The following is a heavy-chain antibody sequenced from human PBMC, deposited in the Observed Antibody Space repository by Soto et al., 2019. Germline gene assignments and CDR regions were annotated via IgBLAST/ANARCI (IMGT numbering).Heavy chain of an antibody. Sequence: QVQLVESGGAVVQPGRSLRLSCAASGFTFINHGIHWVRQAPGKGLEWLAVISYDGDKKFYADSVKGRFTISRDNSKSTVFLQLNNLRPEDTALYYCAKDLNRVVLLVYGHCDDWGQGTLVTISS. J-gene: IGHJ4*02. D-gene: IGHD3-10*01. CDR2: ISYDGDKK. CDR3: AKDLNRVVLLVYGHCDD. V-gene: IGHV3-30*18. CDR1: GFTFINHG.